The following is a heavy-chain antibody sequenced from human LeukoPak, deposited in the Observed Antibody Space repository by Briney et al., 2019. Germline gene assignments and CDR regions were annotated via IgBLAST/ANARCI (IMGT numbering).Heavy chain of an antibody. V-gene: IGHV3-7*01. Sequence: GGSLRLSCAASGFTFSSYWMSWVRQAPGKGPEWVANIKQDGSEKYYVDSVKGRFTISRDNAKNSLYLQMNSLRAEDTAVYYCARDGTSITIFGVVYYFDYWGQGTLVTVSS. CDR3: ARDGTSITIFGVVYYFDY. CDR2: IKQDGSEK. J-gene: IGHJ4*02. D-gene: IGHD3-3*01. CDR1: GFTFSSYW.